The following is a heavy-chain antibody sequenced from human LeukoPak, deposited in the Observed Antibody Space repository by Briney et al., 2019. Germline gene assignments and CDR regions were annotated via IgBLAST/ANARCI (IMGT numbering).Heavy chain of an antibody. CDR3: AKFVVVVAATFENYFDY. Sequence: PGGSLRLSCAASGFTFSSYAMGWVRQPPGKGLEWVSAISGSGGSTYYADSVKGRFTISRDNSKNTLYLQMNSLRAEDTAVYYCAKFVVVVAATFENYFDYWGQGTLVTVSS. CDR1: GFTFSSYA. J-gene: IGHJ4*02. D-gene: IGHD2-15*01. CDR2: ISGSGGST. V-gene: IGHV3-23*01.